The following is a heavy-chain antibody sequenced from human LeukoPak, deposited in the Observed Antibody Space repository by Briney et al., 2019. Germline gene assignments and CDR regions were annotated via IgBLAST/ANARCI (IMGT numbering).Heavy chain of an antibody. CDR3: ARGNHYYDSSGLTYYFDY. CDR2: INPNSGGT. D-gene: IGHD3-22*01. CDR1: GYTFTCYY. J-gene: IGHJ4*02. V-gene: IGHV1-2*02. Sequence: GASVKVSCKASGYTFTCYYMHWVRQAPGQGLEWMGWINPNSGGTNYAQKFQGRVTMTRDTSISTAYMELSRLRSDDTAVYYCARGNHYYDSSGLTYYFDYWGQGTLVTVSS.